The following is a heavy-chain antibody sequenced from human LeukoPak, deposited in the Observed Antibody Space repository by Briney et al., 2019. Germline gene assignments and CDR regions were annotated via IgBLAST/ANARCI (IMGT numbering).Heavy chain of an antibody. CDR2: IYPGDSDT. CDR1: GYSFTSYW. V-gene: IGHV5-51*01. Sequence: GESLKISCKGSGYSFTSYWIGWVRQMPGKGLEWMGIIYPGDSDTRYRPSFQGQVTISADKSISTAYLQWSSLTASDTAMYYCARSPDTFFDYWGQGTLVSVSS. CDR3: ARSPDTFFDY. J-gene: IGHJ4*02. D-gene: IGHD5-18*01.